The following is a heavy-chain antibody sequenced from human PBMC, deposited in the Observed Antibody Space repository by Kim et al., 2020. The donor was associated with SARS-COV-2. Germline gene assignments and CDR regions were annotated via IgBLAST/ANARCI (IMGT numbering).Heavy chain of an antibody. CDR1: GFTFSSYG. D-gene: IGHD3-22*01. CDR3: ARDRAFGEYDSSDY. V-gene: IGHV3-33*01. Sequence: LSLTCAASGFTFSSYGMHWVRQAPGKGLEWVAVIWYDGSNKYYADSVKGRFTISRDNSKNTLYLQMNSLRAEDTAVYYCARDRAFGEYDSSDYWGQGTLATVSS. J-gene: IGHJ4*02. CDR2: IWYDGSNK.